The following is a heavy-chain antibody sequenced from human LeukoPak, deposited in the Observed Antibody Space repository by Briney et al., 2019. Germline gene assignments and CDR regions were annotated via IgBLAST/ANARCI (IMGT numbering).Heavy chain of an antibody. CDR2: IYYSGIT. CDR3: ARDQSGAYIFDY. V-gene: IGHV4-59*11. D-gene: IGHD1-26*01. J-gene: IGHJ4*02. CDR1: GGSISSHY. Sequence: SETPSLTCTVSGGSISSHYWSWIRQFPGKGLEWIGSIYYSGITSYNPSLKSRVTLSVHTSKNQFSLRLSSVAAADTAVYYCARDQSGAYIFDYWGQGTLVTVSS.